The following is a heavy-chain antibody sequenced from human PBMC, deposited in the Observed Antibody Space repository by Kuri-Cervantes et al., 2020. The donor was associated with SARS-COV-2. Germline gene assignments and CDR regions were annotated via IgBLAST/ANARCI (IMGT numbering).Heavy chain of an antibody. Sequence: GESLKISCAASGFTVSTYTMNWVRQAPGKGLERVSYISVSGTTMYYADSVKGRFTIYRDNAKNSLYLQINSLRADDTAVYYCVRKGDSWGQGTLVTVSS. V-gene: IGHV3-48*01. CDR1: GFTVSTYT. CDR2: ISVSGTTM. CDR3: VRKGDS. J-gene: IGHJ4*02.